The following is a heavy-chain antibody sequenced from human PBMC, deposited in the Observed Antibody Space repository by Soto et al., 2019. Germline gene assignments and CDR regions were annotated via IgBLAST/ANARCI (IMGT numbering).Heavy chain of an antibody. J-gene: IGHJ5*02. Sequence: PGRSPRLSCAASGFTFSDYYMSWIRPAPGKGLEWVSYISSSGSTIYYADSVKGRFTISRDNAKNSLYLQMNSLRAEDTAVYYCARVESSSYSWFDPWGQGTLVTV. CDR1: GFTFSDYY. V-gene: IGHV3-11*01. CDR3: ARVESSSYSWFDP. D-gene: IGHD6-6*01. CDR2: ISSSGSTI.